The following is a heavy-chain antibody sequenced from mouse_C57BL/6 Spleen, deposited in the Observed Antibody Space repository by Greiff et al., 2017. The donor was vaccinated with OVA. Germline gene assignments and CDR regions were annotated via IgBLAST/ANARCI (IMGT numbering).Heavy chain of an antibody. D-gene: IGHD1-1*01. V-gene: IGHV1-26*01. Sequence: EVQLQQSGPELVKPGASVKISCKASGYTFTDYYMNWVKQSHGKSLEWIGDINPNNGGTSYNQKFKGKATLTVDKSSSTAYMELRSLTSEDSAVYYCARRGYYGSGSMDYWGQGTSVTVSS. CDR2: INPNNGGT. CDR1: GYTFTDYY. CDR3: ARRGYYGSGSMDY. J-gene: IGHJ4*01.